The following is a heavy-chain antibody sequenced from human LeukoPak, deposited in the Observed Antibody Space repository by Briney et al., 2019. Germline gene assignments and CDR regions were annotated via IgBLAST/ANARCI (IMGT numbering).Heavy chain of an antibody. V-gene: IGHV1-8*01. D-gene: IGHD6-6*01. CDR1: GYTFTSYD. CDR3: ARGRLTQLDGDY. CDR2: MNPNSGNT. J-gene: IGHJ4*02. Sequence: ASVKVSCKASGYTFTSYDINWGRQATGQGLEWMGWMNPNSGNTGYAQKFQGRVTMTRNTSISKAYMELSSLRSEDTAVYYCARGRLTQLDGDYWGQGTLVSVCS.